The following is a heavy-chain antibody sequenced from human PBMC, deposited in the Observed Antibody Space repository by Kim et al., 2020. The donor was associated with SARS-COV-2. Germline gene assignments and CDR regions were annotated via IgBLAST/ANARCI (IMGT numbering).Heavy chain of an antibody. CDR2: TTGSGDRT. CDR1: GFTFSNYA. D-gene: IGHD5-12*01. V-gene: IGHV3-23*01. J-gene: IGHJ4*02. Sequence: GGSLRLSCAASGFTFSNYAMSWVRQTPGKGLEWVSTTTGSGDRTYYADSVEGRFTISRDNSKNTLYLQVPSLSAEDTAIYYCARGRYSAYGGYEFFNFWGQGTVVTVSS. CDR3: ARGRYSAYGGYEFFNF.